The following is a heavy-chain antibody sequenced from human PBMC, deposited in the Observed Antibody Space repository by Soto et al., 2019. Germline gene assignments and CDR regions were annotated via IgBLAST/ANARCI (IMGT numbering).Heavy chain of an antibody. D-gene: IGHD2-2*01. V-gene: IGHV1-69*01. J-gene: IGHJ6*02. CDR3: ARVGVVVPDAMILAYYGMDV. CDR1: GGTFSSYA. Sequence: QVQLVQSGAEVKKPGSSVKVSCKASGGTFSSYAISWVRQAPGQGLEWMGGIIPIFGTANYAQKFQGRVTITADESTSTAYMEMSSLRSEDTAVYYCARVGVVVPDAMILAYYGMDVWGQGTTVTVSS. CDR2: IIPIFGTA.